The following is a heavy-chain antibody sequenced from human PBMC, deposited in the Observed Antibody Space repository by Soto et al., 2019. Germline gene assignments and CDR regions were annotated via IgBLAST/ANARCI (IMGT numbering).Heavy chain of an antibody. Sequence: GGSLRLSCAASGFTFSSYSMNWVRQAPGKGLEWVSYISSSSSTIYYADSVKGRFTISRDNAKNSLYLQMNSLRAEDTAVYYCARTPTYDFWSGYPRINFDYWGQGTLVTVS. CDR3: ARTPTYDFWSGYPRINFDY. CDR1: GFTFSSYS. V-gene: IGHV3-48*01. J-gene: IGHJ4*02. CDR2: ISSSSSTI. D-gene: IGHD3-3*01.